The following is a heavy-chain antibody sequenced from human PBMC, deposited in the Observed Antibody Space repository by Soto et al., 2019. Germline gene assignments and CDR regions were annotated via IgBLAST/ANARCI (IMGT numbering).Heavy chain of an antibody. J-gene: IGHJ4*02. D-gene: IGHD3-10*01. CDR2: NKNKANSYTT. Sequence: EVQLEESGGGLVQPGGSLRLSCAASGLTFSDHYMDWVRLAPGKGLEWVGRNKNKANSYTTEYAAYVKGRYTISREDSTNSLHLQMSSLKAEETGMYYCVRVALSGAGMRLFDYGGQGTLVTVSS. V-gene: IGHV3-72*01. CDR1: GLTFSDHY. CDR3: VRVALSGAGMRLFDY.